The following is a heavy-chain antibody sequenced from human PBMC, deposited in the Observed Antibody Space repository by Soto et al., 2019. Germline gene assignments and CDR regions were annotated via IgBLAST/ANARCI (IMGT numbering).Heavy chain of an antibody. V-gene: IGHV3-66*01. CDR1: GFTVSSNY. Sequence: GGSLRLSCAASGFTVSSNYMSWVRQAPGKGLEWVSVIYSGGSTYYADSVKGRFTISRDNSKNTLYLQMNSLRAEDTAVYYCGRAGYSYGPYDYWGQGTLVTVSS. D-gene: IGHD5-18*01. J-gene: IGHJ4*02. CDR3: GRAGYSYGPYDY. CDR2: IYSGGST.